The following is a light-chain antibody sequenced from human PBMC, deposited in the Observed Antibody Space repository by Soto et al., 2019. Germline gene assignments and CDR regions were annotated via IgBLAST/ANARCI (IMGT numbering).Light chain of an antibody. CDR2: DVS. CDR1: ESVTNY. Sequence: EIVLTQSPATLSLSPGERGTLSCRASESVTNYLAWYQQKPGQAPRLLVYDVSNRATGIPARFSGGGSGTDFTLTISNLEPEDLAVYYCQQRSDWPWTFGQGNKVEFK. V-gene: IGKV3-11*01. J-gene: IGKJ1*01. CDR3: QQRSDWPWT.